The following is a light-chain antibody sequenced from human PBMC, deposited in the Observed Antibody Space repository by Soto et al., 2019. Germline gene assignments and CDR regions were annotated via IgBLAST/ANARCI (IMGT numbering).Light chain of an antibody. CDR1: QTVLYSPNNKNY. CDR2: WAS. J-gene: IGKJ1*01. CDR3: QQYYDTPRT. V-gene: IGKV4-1*01. Sequence: DIVMTQSPDSLAVSLGERATINCKSSQTVLYSPNNKNYLAWYQKKAGQPPKLLIYWASTRESDVTDRFSGSGSWTDFTLTISTLQAENVAVYYCQQYYDTPRTFGQGTKVEFK.